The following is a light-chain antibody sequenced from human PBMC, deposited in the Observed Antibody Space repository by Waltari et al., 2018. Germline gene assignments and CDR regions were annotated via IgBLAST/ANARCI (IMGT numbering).Light chain of an antibody. Sequence: QPALSQPRSVSASLGQSVTISCTGANSDFGDFTYVSWYQQYPDKAPKLLISDVTRRPSEIPDRFSGSKSGNTASLTISGLQAEDEATYYCCSYAGSHSYVFGGGTEVTVV. CDR3: CSYAGSHSYV. V-gene: IGLV2-11*01. CDR2: DVT. CDR1: NSDFGDFTY. J-gene: IGLJ1*01.